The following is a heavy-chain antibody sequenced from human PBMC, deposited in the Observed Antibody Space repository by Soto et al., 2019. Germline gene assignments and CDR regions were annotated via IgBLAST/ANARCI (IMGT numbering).Heavy chain of an antibody. Sequence: SETLSLTCAVSGYSINSDYYWGWIRQPPGKGLEWIGSVDHSGGTYYSPSLRSRLTIFIDTSKNQFSLRLTSVTAADTAMYFCAKKGYYPSGKINLFDSWGPGTLVTVSS. CDR2: VDHSGGT. CDR1: GYSINSDYY. D-gene: IGHD3-10*01. J-gene: IGHJ4*02. V-gene: IGHV4-38-2*01. CDR3: AKKGYYPSGKINLFDS.